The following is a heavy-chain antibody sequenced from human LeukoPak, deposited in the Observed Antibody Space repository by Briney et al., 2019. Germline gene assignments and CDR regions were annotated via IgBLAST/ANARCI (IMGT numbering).Heavy chain of an antibody. Sequence: GRSLRLSCAASEFTFSSYGMHWVRQAPGKGLEWVAVISSDGSNEYYADSVKGRLTISRDNSKNTLFLQMNSLRAEDTAVYYCAKDLVAGADINYYYGMDVWGQGTTVTVSS. V-gene: IGHV3-30*18. CDR2: ISSDGSNE. D-gene: IGHD6-19*01. CDR3: AKDLVAGADINYYYGMDV. J-gene: IGHJ6*02. CDR1: EFTFSSYG.